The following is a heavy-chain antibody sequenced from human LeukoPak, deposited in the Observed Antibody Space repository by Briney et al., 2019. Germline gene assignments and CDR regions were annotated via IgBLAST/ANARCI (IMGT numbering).Heavy chain of an antibody. D-gene: IGHD6-19*01. CDR1: GFTFSSYW. CDR3: ASPPPGLVLTGGYYYYGMDV. CDR2: INSDESST. V-gene: IGHV3-74*01. J-gene: IGHJ6*02. Sequence: GGSLRLSCAASGFTFSSYWMHWVRQVPEKGLVWVSRINSDESSTSYADSVKGRFTISRDNAKNTLYLQMNSLRAEDTAVYYCASPPPGLVLTGGYYYYGMDVWGQGTTVTVSS.